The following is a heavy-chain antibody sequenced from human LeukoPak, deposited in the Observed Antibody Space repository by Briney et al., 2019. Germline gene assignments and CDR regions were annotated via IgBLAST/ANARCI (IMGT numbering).Heavy chain of an antibody. J-gene: IGHJ4*02. Sequence: GGSLRLSCAASGFTVSSNYMGWVRQAPDKGLEWVSVIYSGGTTYYADSVKGRFTISRDISKNTVFLQMNSLRADDTAVYYCARNFGTSYNSWGQGILVTVSS. CDR3: ARNFGTSYNS. D-gene: IGHD2-2*01. V-gene: IGHV3-53*01. CDR2: IYSGGTT. CDR1: GFTVSSNY.